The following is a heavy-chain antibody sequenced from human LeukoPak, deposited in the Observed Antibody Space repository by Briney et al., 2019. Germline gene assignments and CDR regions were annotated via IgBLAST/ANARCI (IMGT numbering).Heavy chain of an antibody. D-gene: IGHD3-9*01. CDR3: AKKEGNLDWLDY. CDR1: GYTFTSYY. V-gene: IGHV1-46*01. CDR2: INPSGGST. J-gene: IGHJ4*02. Sequence: ASVKVSCKASGYTFTSYYMHWVRQAPGQGLEWMGIINPSGGSTSYAQKFQGRVTVTRDTSTSTVYMELSSLRSEDTAVYYCAKKEGNLDWLDYWGQGTLVTVSS.